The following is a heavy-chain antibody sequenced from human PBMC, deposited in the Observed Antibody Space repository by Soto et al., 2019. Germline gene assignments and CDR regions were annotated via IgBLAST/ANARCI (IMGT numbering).Heavy chain of an antibody. V-gene: IGHV4-30-4*01. Sequence: SETLSLTCTVSGGSISSGDYYWSWIRQPPGKGLEWIGYIYYSGSTYYNPSLKSRVTISVDTSKNQFSLKLSSVTAADAAVYYCARDRRVTIFGVVNYYYYGMDVWGQGTTVTVSS. CDR2: IYYSGST. J-gene: IGHJ6*02. CDR3: ARDRRVTIFGVVNYYYYGMDV. D-gene: IGHD3-3*01. CDR1: GGSISSGDYY.